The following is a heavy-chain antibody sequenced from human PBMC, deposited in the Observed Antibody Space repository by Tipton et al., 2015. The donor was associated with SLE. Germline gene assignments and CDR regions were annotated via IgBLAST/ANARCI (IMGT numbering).Heavy chain of an antibody. CDR2: ITGSGDRK. CDR3: ARSPVDYWNGYSA. J-gene: IGHJ4*02. Sequence: SLRLSCGASGFSFSNSAMSWVRQAPGKGLEWISAITGSGDRKYYTDSVKGRFTISRDNSKNSLYLQMNGLRAEDTAVYYCARSPVDYWNGYSAWGQGTLVAVSS. D-gene: IGHD3-3*01. V-gene: IGHV3-23*01. CDR1: GFSFSNSA.